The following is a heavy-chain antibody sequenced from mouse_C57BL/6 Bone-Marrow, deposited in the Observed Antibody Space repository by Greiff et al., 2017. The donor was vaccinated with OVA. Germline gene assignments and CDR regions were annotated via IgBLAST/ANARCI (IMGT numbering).Heavy chain of an antibody. CDR2: IDPSDSYT. Sequence: QVQLQQPGAELVKPGASVKLSCKASGYTFTSYWMQWVKQRPGQGLEWIGEIDPSDSYTNYNQKFKGKATLTVDTSSSTAYMQLSSLTSEDSAVYYCASLIYYYGSSPAWFAYWGQGTLVTVSA. CDR1: GYTFTSYW. V-gene: IGHV1-50*01. J-gene: IGHJ3*01. D-gene: IGHD1-1*01. CDR3: ASLIYYYGSSPAWFAY.